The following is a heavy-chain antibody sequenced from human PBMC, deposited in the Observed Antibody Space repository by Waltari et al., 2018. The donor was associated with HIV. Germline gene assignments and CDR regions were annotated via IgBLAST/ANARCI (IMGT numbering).Heavy chain of an antibody. J-gene: IGHJ4*02. CDR1: GGSISSYY. V-gene: IGHV4-59*01. Sequence: QVQLQESGPGLVKPSETLSLTCTLSGGSISSYYWSWIRQPPGKGLEWIGYIYYSGSTNYNPSLKSRVTISVDTSKNQFSLKLSSVTAADTAVYYCASYGGNSAFDYWGQGTLVTVSS. CDR3: ASYGGNSAFDY. D-gene: IGHD4-17*01. CDR2: IYYSGST.